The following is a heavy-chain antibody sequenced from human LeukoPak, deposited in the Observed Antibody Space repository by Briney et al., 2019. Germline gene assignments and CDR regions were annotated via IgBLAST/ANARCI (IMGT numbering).Heavy chain of an antibody. Sequence: PGGSLRLSCAASGFTFSSYAMSWVRQAPGKGLEWVSAISGSGGSTYYADSVKGRFTISRDNSKNTLYLQMNSLRAEDTAVYYYARAPTGEWEAHYRHFDYWGQGTLVTVSS. CDR2: ISGSGGST. D-gene: IGHD1-26*01. CDR1: GFTFSSYA. J-gene: IGHJ4*02. CDR3: ARAPTGEWEAHYRHFDY. V-gene: IGHV3-23*01.